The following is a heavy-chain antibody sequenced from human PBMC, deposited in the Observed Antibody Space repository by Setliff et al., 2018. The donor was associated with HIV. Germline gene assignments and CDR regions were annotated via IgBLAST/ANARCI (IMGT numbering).Heavy chain of an antibody. V-gene: IGHV4-34*01. J-gene: IGHJ6*03. CDR1: NGSFSGYY. D-gene: IGHD6-13*01. Sequence: SETLSLTCAVYNGSFSGYYWSWIRQTPGKRLEWLGSIYQSGSTSYNPSLSSRLTISVDTSKNQVSLRLSSATAADTGVYYCARHRDPPGSSWIFYYYYMDLWGGGTTVTVSS. CDR2: IYQSGST. CDR3: ARHRDPPGSSWIFYYYYMDL.